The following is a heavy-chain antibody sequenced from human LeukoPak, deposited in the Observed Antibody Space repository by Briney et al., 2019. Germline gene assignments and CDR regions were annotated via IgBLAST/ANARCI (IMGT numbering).Heavy chain of an antibody. V-gene: IGHV3-9*01. Sequence: PGRSLRLSCAASGFTFDDYAMHWVRQAPGKGLEWVSGISWNSGSIGYADSVKGRFTISRDNAKNSLYLQMNSLRAEDTAVYYCVRDKLTGASRLDYWGQGTLLTVSS. D-gene: IGHD7-27*01. J-gene: IGHJ4*02. CDR2: ISWNSGSI. CDR3: VRDKLTGASRLDY. CDR1: GFTFDDYA.